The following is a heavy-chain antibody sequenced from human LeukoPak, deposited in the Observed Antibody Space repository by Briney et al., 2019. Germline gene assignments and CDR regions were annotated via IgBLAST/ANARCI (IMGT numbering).Heavy chain of an antibody. V-gene: IGHV3-23*01. CDR1: GFTFSSYA. J-gene: IGHJ4*02. CDR2: ISGSGGST. CDR3: AKDGTWIQLWFDY. Sequence: GGSLRLSCAASGFTFSSYAMSWVRQAPGKGLEWVSAISGSGGSTYYADSVKGRFTISRDNSKNALYLQMNSLRAEDTAVYYCAKDGTWIQLWFDYWGQGTLVTVSS. D-gene: IGHD5-18*01.